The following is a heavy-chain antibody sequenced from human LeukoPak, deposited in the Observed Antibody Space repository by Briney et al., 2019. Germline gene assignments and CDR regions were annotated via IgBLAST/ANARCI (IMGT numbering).Heavy chain of an antibody. CDR3: ARDLIAVVGAEYFQH. D-gene: IGHD3-22*01. V-gene: IGHV4-61*02. J-gene: IGHJ1*01. Sequence: SETLSLTCTVSGGSISSGSYYWSWIRQPAGKGLEWIGRIYTSGSTNYNPSLKSRVTISVDTSKNQFSLKLSSVTAADTAVYYCARDLIAVVGAEYFQHWGQGTLVTVSS. CDR1: GGSISSGSYY. CDR2: IYTSGST.